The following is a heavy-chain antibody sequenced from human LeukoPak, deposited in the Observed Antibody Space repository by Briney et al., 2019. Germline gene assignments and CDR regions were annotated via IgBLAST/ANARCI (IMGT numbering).Heavy chain of an antibody. CDR1: GFTFSSYS. CDR2: ISSSSSYI. V-gene: IGHV3-21*01. D-gene: IGHD1-7*01. J-gene: IGHJ6*03. Sequence: GGSLRLSCAASGFTFSSYSMNWVRQAPGRGLEWVSSISSSSSYIYYADSVKGRFTISKGNAKNSLYLQMNSLRAEDTAVYYCARALVELYYYMDVWGKGTTVTVSS. CDR3: ARALVELYYYMDV.